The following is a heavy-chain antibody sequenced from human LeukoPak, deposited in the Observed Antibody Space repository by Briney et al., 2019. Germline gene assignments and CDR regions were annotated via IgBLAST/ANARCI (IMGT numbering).Heavy chain of an antibody. CDR1: GGSISSGSYY. D-gene: IGHD2-2*01. Sequence: SQTLSLTCTVSGGSISSGSYYWSWIRQPAGKGLEWIGRIYTSGSTNYNPSLKSRVTISVDTSKNQFSLKLSSVTAADMAVYYCARDVIYCSSTSCSEDWGQGTLVTVSS. V-gene: IGHV4-61*02. CDR3: ARDVIYCSSTSCSED. CDR2: IYTSGST. J-gene: IGHJ4*02.